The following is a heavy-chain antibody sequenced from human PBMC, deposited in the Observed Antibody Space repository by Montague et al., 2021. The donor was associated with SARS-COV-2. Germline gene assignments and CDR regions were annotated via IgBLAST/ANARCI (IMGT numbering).Heavy chain of an antibody. V-gene: IGHV4-34*01. CDR1: RGSFSNYY. CDR2: INQGGAP. D-gene: IGHD3-9*01. Sequence: SETLSLTCAVSRGSFSNYYWTWIRQSPGKGLEWIGEINQGGAPNYTPSLKSRVTVSLDTSKKQISLKLNSVTVADTAVFFCARGRPVQGSFRHFDSISSGAFDFWGQGAVVIVSS. J-gene: IGHJ3*01. CDR3: ARGRPVQGSFRHFDSISSGAFDF.